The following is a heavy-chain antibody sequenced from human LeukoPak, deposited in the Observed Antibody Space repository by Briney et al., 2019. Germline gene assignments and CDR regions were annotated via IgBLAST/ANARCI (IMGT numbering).Heavy chain of an antibody. V-gene: IGHV3-21*01. CDR3: ARGAFSGNDY. CDR2: SSRSSSLI. Sequence: GGSLRLSCAASGFTFSSYSINWVRQAPGKGLEWVSSSSRSSSLIFYADSVRGRFTISRDNAKYSLYLQMNSLRDDDTAVYYCARGAFSGNDYWGQGTLVTVSS. J-gene: IGHJ4*02. CDR1: GFTFSSYS. D-gene: IGHD5-12*01.